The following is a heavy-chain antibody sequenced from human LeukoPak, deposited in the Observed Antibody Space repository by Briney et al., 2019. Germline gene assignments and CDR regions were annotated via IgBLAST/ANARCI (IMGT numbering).Heavy chain of an antibody. CDR3: ARPRGCGSSRCNNFDY. Sequence: GGSLRLSCAASGFTFSSYAMSWVRQAPGKGLEWVSAISGSGGSTYYADSVKGRFTISRDNSKNTLYLQMNSLRAGDTAVYYCARPRGCGSSRCNNFDYWGQGTLVTVSS. V-gene: IGHV3-23*01. J-gene: IGHJ4*02. CDR1: GFTFSSYA. CDR2: ISGSGGST. D-gene: IGHD2-2*01.